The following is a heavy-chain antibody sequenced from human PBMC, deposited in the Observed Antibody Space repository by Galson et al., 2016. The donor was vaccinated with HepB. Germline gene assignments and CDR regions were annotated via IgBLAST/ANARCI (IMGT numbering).Heavy chain of an antibody. Sequence: SVKVSCKASGYTFTSYGISWVRQAPGQGLEWMGWISAYNGNTYYAQKFQGRVTMTTDTSTRTAYMELGSLRSDDTAVYYCARDWYYYDSSGYYYLFPDSFDIWGQGTMVTVSS. V-gene: IGHV1-18*01. CDR2: ISAYNGNT. CDR1: GYTFTSYG. CDR3: ARDWYYYDSSGYYYLFPDSFDI. D-gene: IGHD3-22*01. J-gene: IGHJ3*02.